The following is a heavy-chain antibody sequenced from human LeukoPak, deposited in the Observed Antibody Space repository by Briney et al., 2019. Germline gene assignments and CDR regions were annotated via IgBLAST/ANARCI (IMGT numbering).Heavy chain of an antibody. CDR1: GFTFSSYS. D-gene: IGHD7-27*01. CDR3: ARCNWDGGYNYYYYMDV. CDR2: ISSSSSTI. Sequence: PGGSLRLSCAASGFTFSSYSMNWVRQAPGKGLEWVSYISSSSSTIYYADSVKGRFTISRDNAKNSLYLQMNSLRAEDTAVYYCARCNWDGGYNYYYYMDVWGKGTTVTVS. J-gene: IGHJ6*03. V-gene: IGHV3-48*04.